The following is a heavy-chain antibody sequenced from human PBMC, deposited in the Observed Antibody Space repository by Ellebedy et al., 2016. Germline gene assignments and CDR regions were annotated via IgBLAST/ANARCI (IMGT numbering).Heavy chain of an antibody. CDR1: GGSFSGSY. V-gene: IGHV4-34*01. Sequence: GSLRLSCTFFGGSFSGSYWSWIRQPPGKGLEWLGEINNSGTTNYNPSLSNRVSISVDTSKNLFSLHLTSLTAADTAVYYCARGRGVSDFVVVTVPIRWFDSWGQGSLVTVSS. CDR2: INNSGTT. D-gene: IGHD2-15*01. CDR3: ARGRGVSDFVVVTVPIRWFDS. J-gene: IGHJ5*01.